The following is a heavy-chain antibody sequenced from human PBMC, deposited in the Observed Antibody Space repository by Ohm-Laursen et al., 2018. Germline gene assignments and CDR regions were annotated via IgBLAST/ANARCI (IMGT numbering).Heavy chain of an antibody. Sequence: PSDTLSLTCIVSGGSISSSSYYWGWIRQPPGKGLEWIGGMYYSGNTYYNPSLKSRVTIAVDTSKNQFSLKLSSVTAADTSVYYCATSNNWYYFDYWGQGTLVTVSS. D-gene: IGHD6-13*01. CDR2: MYYSGNT. CDR3: ATSNNWYYFDY. J-gene: IGHJ4*02. V-gene: IGHV4-39*01. CDR1: GGSISSSSYY.